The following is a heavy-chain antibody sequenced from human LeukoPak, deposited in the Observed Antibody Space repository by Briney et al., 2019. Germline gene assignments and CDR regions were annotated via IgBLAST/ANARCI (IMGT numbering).Heavy chain of an antibody. Sequence: ASVKVSCKASGYTFTSYGISWVRQAPGQGLEWMGWISAYNGNTNYAQKLQGRVTMTTDTSTSTAYMELRSLRSDDTAVYYCARGSYVQFLEWYFDYWGQGTLVTVPS. CDR1: GYTFTSYG. CDR3: ARGSYVQFLEWYFDY. J-gene: IGHJ4*02. CDR2: ISAYNGNT. D-gene: IGHD3-3*01. V-gene: IGHV1-18*01.